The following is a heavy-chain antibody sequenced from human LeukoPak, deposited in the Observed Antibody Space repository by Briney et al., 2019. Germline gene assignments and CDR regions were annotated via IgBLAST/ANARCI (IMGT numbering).Heavy chain of an antibody. D-gene: IGHD1-1*01. Sequence: PSETLSLTCTVSGGSISSSSYYWGWIRQPPGKGLEWIGSIYYSGSTHYNPSLKSRVTISVDTSKNQFSLKLSSVTAADTAVYYCARRGTGFPYYYYYMDVWGKGTTVTVSS. J-gene: IGHJ6*03. CDR1: GGSISSSSYY. CDR3: ARRGTGFPYYYYYMDV. CDR2: IYYSGST. V-gene: IGHV4-39*07.